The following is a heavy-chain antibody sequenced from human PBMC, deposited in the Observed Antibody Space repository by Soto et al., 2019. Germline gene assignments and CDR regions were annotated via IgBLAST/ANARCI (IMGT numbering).Heavy chain of an antibody. CDR3: ARYDTSGYSVIKAFDF. CDR2: ISHTGTT. J-gene: IGHJ3*01. D-gene: IGHD3-22*01. V-gene: IGHV4-38-2*01. Sequence: SETLSLTCAVSGDSITSGYQWGWIRQPPGKGLEWIGHISHTGTTYNNASLRSRVTMSVDTSKNQFSLTLSSVTATDTAVYYCARYDTSGYSVIKAFDFWGQGTMVTVS. CDR1: GDSITSGYQ.